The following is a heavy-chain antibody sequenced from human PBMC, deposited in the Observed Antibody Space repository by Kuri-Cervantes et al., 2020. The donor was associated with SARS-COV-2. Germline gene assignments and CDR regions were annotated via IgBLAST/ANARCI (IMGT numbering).Heavy chain of an antibody. V-gene: IGHV4-39*01. J-gene: IGHJ4*02. CDR2: MYHSGST. CDR1: GGSISSSSYY. Sequence: SETLSLTCTVSGGSISSSSYYWGWIRQPPVKGLEWIGSMYHSGSTYYNPSLKSRVTISVDTSKNQFSLKLSSVTAADTAVYYCARQLGHLDYWGQGTLVTVSS. CDR3: ARQLGHLDY.